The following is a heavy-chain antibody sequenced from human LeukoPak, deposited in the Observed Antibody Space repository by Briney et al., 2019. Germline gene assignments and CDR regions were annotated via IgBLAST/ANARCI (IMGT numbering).Heavy chain of an antibody. J-gene: IGHJ4*02. Sequence: SETLSLTCTVSGGSISSSSYYWGWIRQPPGKGLEWIGSIYYSGSTYYNPSLKSRVTISVDTSKNQFSLKLSSVTAADTAVYYCASRSYTAMVPGSFDYWGQGTLVTVSS. V-gene: IGHV4-39*01. CDR1: GGSISSSSYY. CDR3: ASRSYTAMVPGSFDY. D-gene: IGHD5-18*01. CDR2: IYYSGST.